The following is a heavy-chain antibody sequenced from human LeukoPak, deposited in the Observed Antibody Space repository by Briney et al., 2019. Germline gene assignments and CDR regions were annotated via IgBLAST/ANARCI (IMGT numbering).Heavy chain of an antibody. J-gene: IGHJ5*01. CDR2: VSGSGDAT. Sequence: GGSLRLSCVASGFTFSSFGMSCVRQAPVKRLEWVSAVSGSGDATYYADSVKGRFTISRDNSENTLYLQMDSLRVEDTAVYYCAKLRVVSRSSENNWFDSWGQGTLVTVYS. D-gene: IGHD6-6*01. CDR3: AKLRVVSRSSENNWFDS. CDR1: GFTFSSFG. V-gene: IGHV3-23*01.